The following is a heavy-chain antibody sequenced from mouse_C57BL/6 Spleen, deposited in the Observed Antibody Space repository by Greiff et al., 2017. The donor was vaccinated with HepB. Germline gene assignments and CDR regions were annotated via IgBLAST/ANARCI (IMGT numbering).Heavy chain of an antibody. CDR2: IYPSDSET. CDR3: ARTYGSSYGGYFDY. D-gene: IGHD1-1*01. J-gene: IGHJ2*01. V-gene: IGHV1-61*01. Sequence: VQLQQPGAELVRPGSSVKLSCKASGYTFTSYWMDWVKQRPGQGLEWIGNIYPSDSETHYNQKFKDKATLTVDKSSSTAYMQLSSLTSEDSAVYYCARTYGSSYGGYFDYWGQGTTLTVSS. CDR1: GYTFTSYW.